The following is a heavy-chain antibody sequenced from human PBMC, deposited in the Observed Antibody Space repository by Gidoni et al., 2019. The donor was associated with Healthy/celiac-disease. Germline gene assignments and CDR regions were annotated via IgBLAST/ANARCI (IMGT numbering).Heavy chain of an antibody. J-gene: IGHJ4*02. V-gene: IGHV3-23*01. CDR1: GFTFSSYA. CDR3: AKGPSGSYQGAHFDY. D-gene: IGHD1-26*01. Sequence: EVQLLESGGGLVQPGGSLRLSCAASGFTFSSYAMSWVRQAPGKGLEWVSAISGSGGSTYYADSGKGRFTISRDNSKNTLYLQMNSLRAEDTAVYYCAKGPSGSYQGAHFDYWGQGTLVTVSS. CDR2: ISGSGGST.